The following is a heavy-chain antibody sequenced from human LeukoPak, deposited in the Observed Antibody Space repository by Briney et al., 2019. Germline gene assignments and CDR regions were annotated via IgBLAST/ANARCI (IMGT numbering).Heavy chain of an antibody. J-gene: IGHJ4*02. CDR3: ANWARDCSGGYCYPDY. V-gene: IGHV3-23*01. D-gene: IGHD2-15*01. CDR2: INESGSKT. Sequence: PGGSLRLSCAASGFTFSSYAMTWVRQAPGKGLDRVSDINESGSKTDYADSVKGRFSISRDNSKNTLYLQMNNLRAEDTAVYYCANWARDCSGGYCYPDYWGQGTLVTVSS. CDR1: GFTFSSYA.